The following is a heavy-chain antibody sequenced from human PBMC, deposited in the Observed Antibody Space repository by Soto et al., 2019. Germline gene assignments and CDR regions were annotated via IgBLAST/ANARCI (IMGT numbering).Heavy chain of an antibody. Sequence: QVQLVESGGGVVQPGRSLRLSCAASGFTFSSYAMHWVRQAPGKGLEWVAVISYDGSNKYYADSVKGRFTISRDNSKNTLYLQMNSLRAEDTAVYYCARGRSKAARPGSDYWRQGTLVTVSS. J-gene: IGHJ4*02. CDR3: ARGRSKAARPGSDY. D-gene: IGHD6-6*01. CDR2: ISYDGSNK. CDR1: GFTFSSYA. V-gene: IGHV3-30-3*01.